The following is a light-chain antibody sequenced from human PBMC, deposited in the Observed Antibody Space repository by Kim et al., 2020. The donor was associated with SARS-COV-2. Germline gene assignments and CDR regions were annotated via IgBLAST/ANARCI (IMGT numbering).Light chain of an antibody. J-gene: IGKJ1*01. V-gene: IGKV3-20*01. Sequence: SPGERATRACRASESVSSDYIAWYQPKPGQAPRLLIYRASSRAAGIPDRFSGSGSGTGFTLTISSLEPEDFAMYYCQRYGTSLGTFRQGTKVDIK. CDR2: RAS. CDR3: QRYGTSLGT. CDR1: ESVSSDY.